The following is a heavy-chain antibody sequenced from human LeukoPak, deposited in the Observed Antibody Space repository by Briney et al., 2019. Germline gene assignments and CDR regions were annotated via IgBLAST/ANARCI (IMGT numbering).Heavy chain of an antibody. J-gene: IGHJ4*02. D-gene: IGHD6-19*01. CDR2: IYHSGSI. Sequence: SETLSLTCTVSGYSISSGYYWGWIRQPPGKGLEWIASIYHSGSIYYNPSLKSRVTIFVDTSKNQLSLKLSSVTGADTAVYYCARVGYSSGWSYYFDYWGQGSLVTVSS. CDR3: ARVGYSSGWSYYFDY. CDR1: GYSISSGYY. V-gene: IGHV4-38-2*02.